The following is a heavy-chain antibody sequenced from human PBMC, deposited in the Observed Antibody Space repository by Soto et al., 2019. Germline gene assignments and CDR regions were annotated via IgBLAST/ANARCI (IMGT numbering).Heavy chain of an antibody. Sequence: VQLLESGGGLVQPGGSLRLSCAASGFDFNSYAMNWVRQAPGKGLEWLSAITSGGSTYYAGSLGGRFTISRDNSRNTVFLQMDNLRDDDTAVYYCATELLYLDWFTRRDYWGQGTLVTVSS. V-gene: IGHV3-23*01. CDR2: ITSGGST. CDR3: ATELLYLDWFTRRDY. D-gene: IGHD3-3*01. CDR1: GFDFNSYA. J-gene: IGHJ4*02.